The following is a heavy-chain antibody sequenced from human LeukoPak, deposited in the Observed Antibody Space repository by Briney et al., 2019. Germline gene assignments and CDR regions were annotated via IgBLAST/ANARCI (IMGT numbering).Heavy chain of an antibody. CDR1: GFTFSSYG. V-gene: IGHV3-30*02. CDR3: AKSGYQLLAGNWFDP. Sequence: GGSLRLSCAASGFTFSSYGMHWVRQAPGKGLEWVAVIWYDGSKKYYADSVKGRFTISRDNSKNTLDLQMNSLRAEDTAVYYCAKSGYQLLAGNWFDPWGQGTLVTVSS. J-gene: IGHJ5*02. CDR2: IWYDGSKK. D-gene: IGHD2-2*01.